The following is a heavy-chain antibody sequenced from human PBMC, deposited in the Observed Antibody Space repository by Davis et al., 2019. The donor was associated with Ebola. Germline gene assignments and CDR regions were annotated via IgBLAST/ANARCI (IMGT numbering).Heavy chain of an antibody. Sequence: SETLSLTCAVSGDSIISSKWWSWLRQPPGKGLEWIGEMYHTGPTNYNPSLKSRVTISTDKSKNQLSLTLTSVTAADTALYYCAGLARGGSLHYWGQGTLVTVSS. D-gene: IGHD2-15*01. CDR2: MYHTGPT. CDR3: AGLARGGSLHY. V-gene: IGHV4-4*02. J-gene: IGHJ4*02. CDR1: GDSIISSKW.